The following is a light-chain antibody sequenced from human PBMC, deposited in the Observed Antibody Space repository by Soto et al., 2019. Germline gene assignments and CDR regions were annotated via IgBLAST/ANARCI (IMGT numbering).Light chain of an antibody. CDR1: QGISSY. CDR2: AAS. V-gene: IGKV1-8*01. Sequence: AIRMTQSPSSFSASTGDRVTITCRASQGISSYLAWYQQKPGKAPKLLIYAASTLQSGVPSRFSGSGSGTDFTLTISCMQSEGFATDYCQQYYSYPRTFGQGTKVEIK. J-gene: IGKJ1*01. CDR3: QQYYSYPRT.